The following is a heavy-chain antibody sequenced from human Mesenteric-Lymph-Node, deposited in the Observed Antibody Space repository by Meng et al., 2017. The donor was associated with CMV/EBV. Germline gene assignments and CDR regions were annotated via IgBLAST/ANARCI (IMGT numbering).Heavy chain of an antibody. CDR2: MNPNSGNT. J-gene: IGHJ1*01. CDR3: ARGGSYYDSSGSILEYFQH. Sequence: FTSYDINWGRQATGQGLEWMGWMNPNSGNTGYAQKFQGRVTMTRNTSISTAYMELSSLRSEDTAVYYCARGGSYYDSSGSILEYFQHWGQGTLVTVSS. D-gene: IGHD3-22*01. V-gene: IGHV1-8*01. CDR1: FTSYD.